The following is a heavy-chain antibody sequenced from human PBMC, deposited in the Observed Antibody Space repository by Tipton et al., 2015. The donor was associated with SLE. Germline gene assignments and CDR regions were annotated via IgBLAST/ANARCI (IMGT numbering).Heavy chain of an antibody. CDR3: ARFSLAAAGTWFDP. CDR2: IYYSGST. Sequence: PGLVKPSETLSLTCTVSGGSISSYYWSWIRQPPGKGLEWIGYIYYSGSTNYNPSLKSRVTISVDTSKNQFSLKLSSVTAADTAVYYCARFSLAAAGTWFDPWGQGTLVTVSS. D-gene: IGHD6-13*01. V-gene: IGHV4-59*08. CDR1: GGSISSYY. J-gene: IGHJ5*02.